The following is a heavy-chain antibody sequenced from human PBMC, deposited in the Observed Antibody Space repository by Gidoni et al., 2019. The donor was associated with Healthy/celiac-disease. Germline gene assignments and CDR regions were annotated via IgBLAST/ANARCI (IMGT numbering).Heavy chain of an antibody. CDR3: ARATSVPYYFDY. J-gene: IGHJ4*02. CDR2: IIPILGIA. V-gene: IGHV1-69*09. D-gene: IGHD2-2*01. Sequence: QVQLVQSGAEVQKPGSSVKFSCKASGGTFSSYAISWVRQAPGQGLEWMGRIIPILGIANYAQKFQGRVTITADKSTSTAYMELSSLRSEDTAVYYCARATSVPYYFDYWGQGTLVTVSS. CDR1: GGTFSSYA.